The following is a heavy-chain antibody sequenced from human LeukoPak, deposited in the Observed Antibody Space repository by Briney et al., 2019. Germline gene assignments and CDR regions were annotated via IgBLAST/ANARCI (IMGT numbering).Heavy chain of an antibody. CDR3: TTHHTFYYDSSGYYRGFDN. CDR1: GFTFSNAW. V-gene: IGHV3-15*01. J-gene: IGHJ4*02. D-gene: IGHD3-22*01. CDR2: IKSKPDGGTT. Sequence: PGGSLRLSCAASGFTFSNAWMNWVRQAPGKGLEWVGRIKSKPDGGTTDYAAPVKGRFTISRDDPQNTLYLQMNGLKTEDTAVYYCTTHHTFYYDSSGYYRGFDNWGQGTLVTVSS.